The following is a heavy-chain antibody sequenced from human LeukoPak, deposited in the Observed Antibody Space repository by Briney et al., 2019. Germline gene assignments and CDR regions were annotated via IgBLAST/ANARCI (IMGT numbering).Heavy chain of an antibody. D-gene: IGHD2-2*01. CDR2: IWYDGSNK. Sequence: GGSLRLSCAASGFTFSSYGMHWIRQSPGKGLEWVAVIWYDGSNKYYADSVKGRFTISSDNSKNTLYLQMNSLRAEDTAVYYCARDSRYCSSTSCHYYFDYWGQGTLVTVSS. V-gene: IGHV3-33*01. J-gene: IGHJ4*02. CDR1: GFTFSSYG. CDR3: ARDSRYCSSTSCHYYFDY.